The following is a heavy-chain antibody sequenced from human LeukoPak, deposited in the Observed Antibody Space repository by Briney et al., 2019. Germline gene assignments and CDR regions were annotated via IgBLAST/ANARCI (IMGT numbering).Heavy chain of an antibody. Sequence: KPSETLSLTCAVYGGSLSGYYWTWIRQPPGKGLEWIGEINYSGSTKYNPSLKSRVTISVDTSKNQFSLKVNSLTAADTAVYYCATNGYYCMDVWGKGTTVTVSS. J-gene: IGHJ6*03. V-gene: IGHV4-34*01. CDR1: GGSLSGYY. CDR3: ATNGYYCMDV. CDR2: INYSGST. D-gene: IGHD2-8*01.